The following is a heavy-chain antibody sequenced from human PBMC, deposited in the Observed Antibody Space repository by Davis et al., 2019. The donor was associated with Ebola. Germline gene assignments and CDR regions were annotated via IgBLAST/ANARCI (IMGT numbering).Heavy chain of an antibody. CDR2: INPNSGGT. CDR1: GYTFTSYG. V-gene: IGHV1-18*01. Sequence: ASVKVSCKASGYTFTSYGISWVRQAPGQGLEWMGWINPNSGGTNYAQKFQGRVTMTRDTSTSTVYMELSSLRSEDTAVYYCARGFYPFTVTGAFDIWGQGTMVTVSS. J-gene: IGHJ3*02. D-gene: IGHD4-17*01. CDR3: ARGFYPFTVTGAFDI.